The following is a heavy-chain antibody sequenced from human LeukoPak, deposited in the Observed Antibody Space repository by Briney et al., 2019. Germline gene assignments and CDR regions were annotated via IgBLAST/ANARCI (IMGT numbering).Heavy chain of an antibody. V-gene: IGHV1-69*05. D-gene: IGHD2-21*02. J-gene: IGHJ4*02. Sequence: GASVKVSCKASGGTFSSYAISRVRQAPGQGHEWMGGIIPIFGTANYAQKFQGRVTITTDESTSTAYMELSSLRSEDTAVYYCASHIYCGGDCYPLFDYWGQGTLVTVSS. CDR3: ASHIYCGGDCYPLFDY. CDR2: IIPIFGTA. CDR1: GGTFSSYA.